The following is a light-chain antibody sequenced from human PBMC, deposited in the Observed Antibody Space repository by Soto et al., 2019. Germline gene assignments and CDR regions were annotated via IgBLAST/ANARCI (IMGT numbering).Light chain of an antibody. CDR3: QQRSTWPIT. Sequence: EIVLTQSPATLSLSPGEGVTLSCRASQSVGSLLACYQQKPGQAPRLVIYDASKRATGIPARFSGSESGTDFTLTISTLEPEDFAVYYCQQRSTWPITFGQGTRLESK. CDR2: DAS. CDR1: QSVGSL. J-gene: IGKJ5*01. V-gene: IGKV3-11*01.